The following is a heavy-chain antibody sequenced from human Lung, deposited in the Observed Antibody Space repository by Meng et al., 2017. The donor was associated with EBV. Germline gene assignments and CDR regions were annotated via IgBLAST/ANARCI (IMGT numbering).Heavy chain of an antibody. J-gene: IGHJ4*02. CDR2: IYTSTGNP. CDR1: CYRCTSKS. D-gene: IGHD1-26*01. V-gene: IGHV7-4-1*02. CDR3: ARGVVGATSGDY. Sequence: VQLGEVGVKFKSPGASVKAACWASCYRCTSKSKNVGPQAPGQVLECMGRIYTSTGNPTYAQGCTGRFIFTLDTSVSTADLQISSLNAEDTALYYCARGVVGATSGDYWGQGTLVTVSS.